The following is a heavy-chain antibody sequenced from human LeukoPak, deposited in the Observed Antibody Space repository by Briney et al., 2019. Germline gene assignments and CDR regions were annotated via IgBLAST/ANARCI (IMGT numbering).Heavy chain of an antibody. V-gene: IGHV4-34*01. CDR2: ITHSGST. CDR1: GGSFSDYY. Sequence: PSETLSLTCAVYGGSFSDYYWTWIRQPPGKGLEWIGEITHSGSTNYNPSLKSRVIISVDTSKNQFSLKLTSVTAADTAVYYCARVYYYDSSGYYVAYWGQGNLVTVSS. J-gene: IGHJ4*02. D-gene: IGHD3-22*01. CDR3: ARVYYYDSSGYYVAY.